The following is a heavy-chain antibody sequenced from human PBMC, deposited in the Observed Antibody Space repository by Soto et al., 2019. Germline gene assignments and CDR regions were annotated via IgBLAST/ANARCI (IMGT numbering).Heavy chain of an antibody. V-gene: IGHV4-61*05. CDR1: GGSISSSSYY. CDR2: IYYSGST. D-gene: IGHD3-22*01. J-gene: IGHJ4*02. CDR3: ARGAGDYYDSSGPTLDY. Sequence: NPSETLSLTCTVSGGSISSSSYYWGWIRQPPGKGLEWIGYIYYSGSTNYNPSLKSRVTISVDTSKNQFSLKLSSVTAADTAVYYCARGAGDYYDSSGPTLDYWGQGTLVTVSS.